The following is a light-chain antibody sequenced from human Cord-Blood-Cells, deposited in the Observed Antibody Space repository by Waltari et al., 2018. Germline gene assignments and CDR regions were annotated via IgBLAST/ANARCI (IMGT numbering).Light chain of an antibody. CDR3: QQYNNGPPLT. J-gene: IGKJ4*01. Sequence: EIVMTQSPATLSVSPGERATLSGRASQSVSSNLAWYQQKPGQAPRLLIYGASTRATGIPARFSGSGSGTEFTLTISSLQSEDFAVYYCQQYNNGPPLTFGGGTKVEIK. V-gene: IGKV3-15*01. CDR2: GAS. CDR1: QSVSSN.